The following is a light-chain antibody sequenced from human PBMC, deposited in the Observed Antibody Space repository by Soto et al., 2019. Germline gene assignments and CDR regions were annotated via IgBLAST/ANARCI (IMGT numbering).Light chain of an antibody. CDR2: DAS. J-gene: IGKJ5*01. CDR3: QQRRNWPLT. CDR1: QSFSNY. Sequence: EIELTQSPATLSLSPGERATLSCRVSQSFSNYLAWYQQKPGKAPRLLIYDASTGATGIPARFRGSGSGTDFTLTISSLEPEDFAVYYCQQRRNWPLTFGQGTRLEIK. V-gene: IGKV3-11*01.